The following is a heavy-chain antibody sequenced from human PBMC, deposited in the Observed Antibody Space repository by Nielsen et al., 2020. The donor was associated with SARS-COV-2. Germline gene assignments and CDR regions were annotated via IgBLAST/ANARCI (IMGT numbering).Heavy chain of an antibody. J-gene: IGHJ4*02. CDR2: ISDTGSYT. Sequence: GESLKISCAASGFTFSDYYMTWIRQTPGKGLEWISYISDTGSYTNHADSVKGRFTISRDNAKNTLYLQMNSLRAEDTAVYYCVRGLQVPNGLAHRWGQGTLVTVSS. V-gene: IGHV3-11*06. CDR1: GFTFSDYY. CDR3: VRGLQVPNGLAHR. D-gene: IGHD3-16*01.